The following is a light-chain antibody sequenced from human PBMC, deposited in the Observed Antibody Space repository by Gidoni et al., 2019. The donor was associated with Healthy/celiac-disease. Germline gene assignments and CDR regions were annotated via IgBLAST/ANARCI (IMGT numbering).Light chain of an antibody. J-gene: IGKJ5*01. CDR1: QSLSSY. CDR2: DAS. Sequence: ILLPHSPATLSLSPRERATLSCRASQSLSSYLAWYQQQLGQAPRLLIYDASNRATGIPARFSGSGSGTDFTITISSLEHEDFAVYYCQQRSNWSFGQGTRLEIK. CDR3: QQRSNWS. V-gene: IGKV3-11*01.